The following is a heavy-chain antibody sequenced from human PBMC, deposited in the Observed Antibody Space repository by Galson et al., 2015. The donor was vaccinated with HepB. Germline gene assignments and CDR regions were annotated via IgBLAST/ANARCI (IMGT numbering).Heavy chain of an antibody. Sequence: SCKVSGYTLTELSMHWVRQAPGKGLEWMGGFDPEDGETIYAQKFQGRVTMTEDTSTDTAYMELSSLRSEDTAVYYCATVGGGMRYLDYWGQGTLVTVSS. V-gene: IGHV1-24*01. D-gene: IGHD2-15*01. J-gene: IGHJ4*02. CDR3: ATVGGGMRYLDY. CDR2: FDPEDGET. CDR1: GYTLTELS.